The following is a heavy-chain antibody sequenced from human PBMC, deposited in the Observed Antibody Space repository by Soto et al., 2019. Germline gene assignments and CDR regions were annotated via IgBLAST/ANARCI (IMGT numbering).Heavy chain of an antibody. CDR3: ARDRSRDSRPDDWFDP. Sequence: GGSLRLSCAASGFTFSSYWMHWVRQAPGKGLVWVSRINSGGSSTSYADSVKGRFTISRDNAKNTLYLQMNSLRAEDTAVYYCARDRSRDSRPDDWFDPWGQGTLVTVSS. CDR1: GFTFSSYW. J-gene: IGHJ5*02. D-gene: IGHD6-13*01. CDR2: INSGGSST. V-gene: IGHV3-74*01.